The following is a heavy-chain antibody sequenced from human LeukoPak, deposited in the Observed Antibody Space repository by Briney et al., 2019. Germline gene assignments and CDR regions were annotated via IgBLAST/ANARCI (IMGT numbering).Heavy chain of an antibody. J-gene: IGHJ6*03. CDR2: INSDGSST. Sequence: AGGSLRLSCAASGFTFSSYWMHWVRQAPGKGLVWVSRINSDGSSTSYADSVKGRFTISRDNAKNTLYLQMNSLRAEDTAVYYCARDRVRDQLQTDYYMDVWGKGTTVTIFS. D-gene: IGHD3-10*01. CDR3: ARDRVRDQLQTDYYMDV. V-gene: IGHV3-74*01. CDR1: GFTFSSYW.